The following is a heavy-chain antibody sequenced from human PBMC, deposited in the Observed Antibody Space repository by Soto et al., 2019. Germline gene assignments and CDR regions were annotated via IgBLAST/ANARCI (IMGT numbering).Heavy chain of an antibody. D-gene: IGHD2-2*01. J-gene: IGHJ6*01. CDR1: GDSVSSNIAA. V-gene: IGHV6-1*01. Sequence: PSQTRSLTCAISGDSVSSNIAAWNCIRQSPSRGRPWLRSKYYRSKWYNDYSVSVKSRITINPDTSKNQFSLQLNSVTPEDTAVYYCARDQWNCSSTRCHPSNYSYYYGMDVWGQGTPVTVSS. CDR3: ARDQWNCSSTRCHPSNYSYYYGMDV. CDR2: KYYRSKWYN.